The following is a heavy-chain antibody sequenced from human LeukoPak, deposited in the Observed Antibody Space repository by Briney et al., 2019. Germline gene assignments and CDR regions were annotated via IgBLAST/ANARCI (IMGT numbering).Heavy chain of an antibody. CDR2: ISYDGSNE. V-gene: IGHV3-30*04. CDR3: AKPSGPADYFDY. Sequence: PGRSLRLSCAASGFTFSSYVMHWVRQAPGKGLEWVAIISYDGSNEYYADSVKGRFTISRDNSKNTLYLQMNSLRAEDTAVYYCAKPSGPADYFDYWGQGTLVTVSS. J-gene: IGHJ4*02. D-gene: IGHD2-2*01. CDR1: GFTFSSYV.